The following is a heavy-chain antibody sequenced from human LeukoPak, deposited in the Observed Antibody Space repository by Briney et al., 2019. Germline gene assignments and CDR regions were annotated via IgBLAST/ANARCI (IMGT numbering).Heavy chain of an antibody. CDR3: ARVVRGSSWYYYYYYMDV. V-gene: IGHV1-46*01. CDR2: INPSGGST. Sequence: ASVKVSCKASGYTFTSYYMHWVRQAPGQGLEWMGIINPSGGSTSYAQKFQGRVTITADESTSTAYMELSSLRSEDTAVYYCARVVRGSSWYYYYYYMDVWGKGTTVTISS. J-gene: IGHJ6*03. CDR1: GYTFTSYY. D-gene: IGHD6-13*01.